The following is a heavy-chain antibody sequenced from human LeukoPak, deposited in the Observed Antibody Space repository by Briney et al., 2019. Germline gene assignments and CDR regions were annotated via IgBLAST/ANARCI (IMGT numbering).Heavy chain of an antibody. D-gene: IGHD3-10*01. V-gene: IGHV4-34*01. CDR3: ARTTMVRGTYYMDV. CDR2: INHSGST. J-gene: IGHJ6*03. Sequence: SETLSLTCAVYGGPFSGYYWSWIRQPPGKGLEWIGEINHSGSTNYNPSLKSRVTISVDTSKNQFSLKLSSVTAADTAVYYCARTTMVRGTYYMDVWGKGTTVTISS. CDR1: GGPFSGYY.